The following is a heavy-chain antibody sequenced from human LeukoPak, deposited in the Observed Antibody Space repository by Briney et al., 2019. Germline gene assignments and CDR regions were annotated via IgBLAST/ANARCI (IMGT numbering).Heavy chain of an antibody. V-gene: IGHV3-30-3*01. D-gene: IGHD1-26*01. CDR1: GFTFSSYA. J-gene: IGHJ5*02. Sequence: GGSLRLSCAASGFTFSSYAMHWVRQAPGKGLEWVAVISYDGSNKYYADSVKGRFTISRDNSKNTLYLQMNSLRAEDTAVYYCARACGSYLSYNWFDPWGQGTLVTVSS. CDR3: ARACGSYLSYNWFDP. CDR2: ISYDGSNK.